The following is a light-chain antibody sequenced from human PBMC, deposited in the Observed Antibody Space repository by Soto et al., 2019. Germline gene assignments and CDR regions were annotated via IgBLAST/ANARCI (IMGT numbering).Light chain of an antibody. J-gene: IGKJ5*01. CDR2: GAS. CDR1: QTVSSSY. CDR3: QEYDGSPIT. V-gene: IGKV3-20*01. Sequence: DIVLTQSPGTLSLSPGERATLSCRASQTVSSSYLAWYQQKPGQAPRHLIYGASTRAAGIPDRFSGSGSGTDFTLTISRLEPEDFAVYYCQEYDGSPITFGLGTRLEIK.